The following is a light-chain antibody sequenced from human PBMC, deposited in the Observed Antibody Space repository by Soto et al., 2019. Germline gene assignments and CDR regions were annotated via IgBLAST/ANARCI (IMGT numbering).Light chain of an antibody. CDR1: QSISSW. V-gene: IGKV1-5*01. CDR3: QQYNSYST. CDR2: DAS. J-gene: IGKJ1*01. Sequence: DIQMTQSPSTLSASVGDRVTLTFRASQSISSWLAWYQQKPGEAPKLLIYDASSLESGVPSRFSGSGSGTEFTLTISSLQPDDFATYYCQQYNSYSTFGQGTKVDI.